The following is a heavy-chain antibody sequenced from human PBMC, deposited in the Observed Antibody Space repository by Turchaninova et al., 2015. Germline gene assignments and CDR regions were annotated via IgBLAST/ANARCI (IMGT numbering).Heavy chain of an antibody. D-gene: IGHD4-17*01. CDR1: GFSISSRNW. CDR2: IYYSGST. Sequence: QVQLQESGPGLVKPSDTLSLTCAVSGFSISSRNWWGWIRPPPGQGLEWIGYIYYSGSTYYDPSLKSRVTMAVDTSKNQFSLKLSSVTAVDTAVYYCARRTVTEYYIDYWGQGTLVTVSS. CDR3: ARRTVTEYYIDY. V-gene: IGHV4-28*01. J-gene: IGHJ4*02.